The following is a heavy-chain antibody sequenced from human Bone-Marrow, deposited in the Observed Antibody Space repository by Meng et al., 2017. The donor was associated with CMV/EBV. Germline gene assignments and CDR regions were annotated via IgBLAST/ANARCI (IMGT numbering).Heavy chain of an antibody. CDR3: ARAYYDFWSGYFPVYYYYGMDV. V-gene: IGHV3-48*04. CDR1: GFTFSSYS. J-gene: IGHJ6*01. D-gene: IGHD3-3*01. CDR2: ISSSSSTI. Sequence: GESLKISCAASGFTFSSYSMNWVRQAPGKGLEWVSYISSSSSTIYYADSVKGRFTISRDNAKNSLYLQMNSLRAEDTAVYYCARAYYDFWSGYFPVYYYYGMDVWGQGTTVTGSS.